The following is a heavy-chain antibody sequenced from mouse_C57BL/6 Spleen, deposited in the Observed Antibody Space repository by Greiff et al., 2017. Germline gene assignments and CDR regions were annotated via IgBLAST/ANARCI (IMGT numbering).Heavy chain of an antibody. D-gene: IGHD1-1*01. CDR2: ISSGGSYT. Sequence: EVQGVESGGDLVKPGGSLKLSCAASGFTFSSYGMSWVRQTPDKRLEWVATISSGGSYTYYPDSVKGRFTISRDNAKNTLYLQMSSLKSEDTAMYYCARPFYYYGSSAGWFAYWGQGTLVTVSA. CDR3: ARPFYYYGSSAGWFAY. J-gene: IGHJ3*01. CDR1: GFTFSSYG. V-gene: IGHV5-6*01.